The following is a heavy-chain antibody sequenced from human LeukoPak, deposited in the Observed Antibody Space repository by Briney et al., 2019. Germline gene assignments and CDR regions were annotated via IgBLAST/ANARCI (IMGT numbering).Heavy chain of an antibody. CDR1: GGSISSGDYY. CDR2: IYYSGST. D-gene: IGHD2-15*01. CDR3: AREGYCIGGSCYSGIDY. J-gene: IGHJ4*02. V-gene: IGHV4-30-4*01. Sequence: SQTLSLTCTVSGGSISSGDYYWSWIRQPPGKGLEWIGYIYYSGSTYYNPSLKSRVTISVDTSKNQFSLKLSSVTAADTAVYYCAREGYCIGGSCYSGIDYWGQGTLVTVSS.